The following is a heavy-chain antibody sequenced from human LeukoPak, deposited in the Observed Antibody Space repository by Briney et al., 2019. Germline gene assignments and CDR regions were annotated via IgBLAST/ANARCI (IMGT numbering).Heavy chain of an antibody. Sequence: GGSLRLSCAASGFTFSRSGMSWVRQAPGKGLEWVANIKHDGSGPSYLDSVKGRFTISRDNARYSLSLQMSSLRAEDTAVYYCARAREITVSGTDYFDYWGQGALVTVSS. V-gene: IGHV3-7*01. CDR3: ARAREITVSGTDYFDY. D-gene: IGHD1-1*01. CDR2: IKHDGSGP. J-gene: IGHJ4*02. CDR1: GFTFSRSG.